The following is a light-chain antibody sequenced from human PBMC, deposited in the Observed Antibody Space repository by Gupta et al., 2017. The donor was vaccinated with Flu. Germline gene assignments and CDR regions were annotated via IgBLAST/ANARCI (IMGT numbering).Light chain of an antibody. Sequence: DIVTITCRASQSVSNYLTWYQQKPGDAPKLLLSAASSFQSGVPSGFSGSGSATDFTLTISSLEVEDFATYYCHQIYTTLPWTFGQGTKVDIK. V-gene: IGKV1-39*01. J-gene: IGKJ1*01. CDR2: AAS. CDR1: QSVSNY. CDR3: HQIYTTLPWT.